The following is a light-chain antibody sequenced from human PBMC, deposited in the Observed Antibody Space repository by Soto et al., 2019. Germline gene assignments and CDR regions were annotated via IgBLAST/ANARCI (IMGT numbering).Light chain of an antibody. CDR3: QKYNSVPPT. J-gene: IGKJ4*01. CDR2: SAS. V-gene: IGKV1-27*01. CDR1: QGIMND. Sequence: DIQMTQSPSSLSASVGDRITITCRASQGIMNDLAWYQQKPGKPPNLLISSASTLKSGVPSRFSGSGFGTDFTLTISNLQSEDVATYYCQKYNSVPPTFGGGTKVEIK.